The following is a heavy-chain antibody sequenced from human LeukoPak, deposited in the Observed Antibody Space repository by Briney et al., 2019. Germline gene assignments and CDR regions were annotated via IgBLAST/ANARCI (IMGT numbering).Heavy chain of an antibody. V-gene: IGHV3-48*04. CDR3: ARAREYSSSWYRRYYFDY. Sequence: PGGSLRLSCAASGFTFSSYSMNWVRQAPGKGLEWVSYISSSSSTIYYADSVKGRFTISRDNAKNSLYLQMNSLRAEDTAVYYCARAREYSSSWYRRYYFDYWGQGTLVTVSS. D-gene: IGHD6-13*01. CDR1: GFTFSSYS. CDR2: ISSSSSTI. J-gene: IGHJ4*02.